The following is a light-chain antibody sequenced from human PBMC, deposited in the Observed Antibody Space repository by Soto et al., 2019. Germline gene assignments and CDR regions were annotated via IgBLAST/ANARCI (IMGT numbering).Light chain of an antibody. CDR1: QSISSW. CDR2: KAS. J-gene: IGKJ2*03. V-gene: IGKV1-5*03. Sequence: DIKMTQSPSTLSASVGDRVTITCRASQSISSWLAWYQQKPGKAPKLLIYKASSLESGVPSRFSGSGSGTEFILTISSPQPEDFATYYCQQYKSSSPYSFGQGTKLEIK. CDR3: QQYKSSSPYS.